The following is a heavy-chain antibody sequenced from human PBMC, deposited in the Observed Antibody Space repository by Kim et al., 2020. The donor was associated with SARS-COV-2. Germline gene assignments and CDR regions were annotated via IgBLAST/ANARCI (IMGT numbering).Heavy chain of an antibody. CDR3: ARDRMVRGVIIMGFDY. D-gene: IGHD3-10*01. Sequence: PSHKSRVTISVDTSKTQFSLKLSSVTAADTAVYYCARDRMVRGVIIMGFDYWGQGTLVTVSS. V-gene: IGHV4-30-2*05. J-gene: IGHJ4*02.